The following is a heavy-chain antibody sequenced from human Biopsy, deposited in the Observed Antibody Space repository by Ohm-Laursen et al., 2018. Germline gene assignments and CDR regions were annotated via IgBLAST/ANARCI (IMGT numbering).Heavy chain of an antibody. Sequence: TLSLTCNVSGGDINNYYWSWIRQPAGKGLEWIGHISYTGYTSYKSSLKSRVTISLDTSRKHFSLRLTSLAAADTAVYYCARGSNEYGGLYFPHWGQGTLVTVSS. CDR1: GGDINNYY. D-gene: IGHD4-23*01. J-gene: IGHJ1*01. V-gene: IGHV4-59*01. CDR2: ISYTGYT. CDR3: ARGSNEYGGLYFPH.